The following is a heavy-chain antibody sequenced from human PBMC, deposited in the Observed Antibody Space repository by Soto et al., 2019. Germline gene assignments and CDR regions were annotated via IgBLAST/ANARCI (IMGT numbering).Heavy chain of an antibody. J-gene: IGHJ6*02. CDR2: IYHSGST. CDR3: ARVSGSYYYGMDV. V-gene: IGHV4-4*02. D-gene: IGHD1-26*01. Sequence: PSETMSLTCTVSGGSISSSNGWSWVRQPPGKGLEWIGEIYHSGSTNYNPSLKSRVTISVDKSKNQFSLKLSSVTAADTAVYYCARVSGSYYYGMDVWGQGTTVTVSS. CDR1: GGSISSSNG.